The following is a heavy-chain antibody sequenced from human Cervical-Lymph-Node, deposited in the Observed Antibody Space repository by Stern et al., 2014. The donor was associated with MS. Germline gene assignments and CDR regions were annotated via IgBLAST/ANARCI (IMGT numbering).Heavy chain of an antibody. CDR3: ARDSIQYCSSGVCSRPGEVT. Sequence: EVQLVESGGGLVKPGGSLRLSCAASGFTFSRYSMNWVRQAPGKGLEWVSSIGSRGSYIYYADSVKGRFTISRDNAKNSLYLQMNSLRAEDTAVYYCARDSIQYCSSGVCSRPGEVTWGQGTLVTVSS. CDR2: IGSRGSYI. CDR1: GFTFSRYS. V-gene: IGHV3-21*01. J-gene: IGHJ5*02. D-gene: IGHD2-8*01.